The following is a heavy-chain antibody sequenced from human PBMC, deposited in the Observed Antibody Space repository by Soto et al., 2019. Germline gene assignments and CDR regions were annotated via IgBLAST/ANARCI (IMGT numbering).Heavy chain of an antibody. D-gene: IGHD2-21*01. CDR3: ASGDETRSGVISHFDF. Sequence: QVQLVESGGGVVQPGRSLRLSCAASGFTFTSYAMHWVRQAPGKGLEWLGVISYDGFNKYYGDGVKGRFTLYSVNSKNTGFWQLNSLRGDDTAVFYCASGDETRSGVISHFDFWGQGALVSVSA. J-gene: IGHJ4*02. V-gene: IGHV3-30-3*01. CDR1: GFTFTSYA. CDR2: ISYDGFNK.